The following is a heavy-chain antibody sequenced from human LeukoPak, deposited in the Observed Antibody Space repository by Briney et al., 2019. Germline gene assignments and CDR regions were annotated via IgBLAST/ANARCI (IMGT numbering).Heavy chain of an antibody. Sequence: NAGGSLRLSCAASGFTFSAYSMNWLPQAPGTGLEWVSSITSGDFVYFADSLKGRFTISRDNAKSSLYLQMNSLRAEDTAVYYCARGGFNMLRGVIILSNSYYYYMDIWGKGTTVTVSS. V-gene: IGHV3-69-1*01. CDR1: GFTFSAYS. D-gene: IGHD3-10*01. J-gene: IGHJ6*03. CDR3: ARGGFNMLRGVIILSNSYYYYMDI. CDR2: ITSGDFV.